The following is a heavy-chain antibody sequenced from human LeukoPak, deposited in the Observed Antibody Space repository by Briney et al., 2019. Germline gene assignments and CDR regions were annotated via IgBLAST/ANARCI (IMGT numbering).Heavy chain of an antibody. CDR3: ARGGGYSGYDLIDY. V-gene: IGHV1-18*01. Sequence: ASVKDSCEDSGYSLTIYGTSCVPHAPGQRGWWMGQISAYNGNTNYAQKLQGKGTMTTGTYTSTAYMELRSMRSDDKAVYYYARGGGYSGYDLIDYWGQGTLVTVSS. CDR2: ISAYNGNT. D-gene: IGHD5-12*01. CDR1: GYSLTIYG. J-gene: IGHJ4*02.